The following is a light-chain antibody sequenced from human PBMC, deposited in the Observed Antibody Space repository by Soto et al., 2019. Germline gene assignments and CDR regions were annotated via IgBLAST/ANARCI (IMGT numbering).Light chain of an antibody. CDR2: EVS. V-gene: IGLV2-8*01. CDR1: SSDVGGYNY. Sequence: LTQPPSASRSPGQSGTISCTGTSSDVGGYNYVSWYQQHPGKAPKLMIYEVSKRPSGVPDRFSGSKSGNTASLTVSVLQAEDEADYSCRSSAASNTLFGPGSNATVL. J-gene: IGLJ1*01. CDR3: RSSAASNTL.